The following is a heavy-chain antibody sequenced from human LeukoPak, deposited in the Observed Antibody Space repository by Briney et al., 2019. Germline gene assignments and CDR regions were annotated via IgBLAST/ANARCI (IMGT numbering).Heavy chain of an antibody. CDR1: GGSISSSNW. Sequence: SGTLSLTCAVSGGSISSSNWWSWVRQPPGKGLEWIGEIYHSGSTNYNPSLKSRVTISVDTSKNQFSLKLSSVTAADTAVYYCARARGFYGSGSPFDYWGQGTLVTVSS. V-gene: IGHV4-4*02. CDR3: ARARGFYGSGSPFDY. CDR2: IYHSGST. J-gene: IGHJ4*02. D-gene: IGHD3-10*01.